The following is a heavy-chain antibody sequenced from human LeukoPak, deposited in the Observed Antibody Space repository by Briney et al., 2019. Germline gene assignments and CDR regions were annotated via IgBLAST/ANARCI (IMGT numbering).Heavy chain of an antibody. V-gene: IGHV3-7*03. CDR2: INQGGSEK. CDR3: PPGGGWELAY. D-gene: IGHD1-26*01. J-gene: IGHJ4*02. CDR1: GFTYSTYW. Sequence: SGGSLRLSCAASGFTYSTYWMSWVRQAPGKGLEWVAIINQGGSEKYYVDSVKGRSTISRDNAKNSLYLQMNSLRAEDTAVYYCPPGGGWELAYWGQGTLVTVSS.